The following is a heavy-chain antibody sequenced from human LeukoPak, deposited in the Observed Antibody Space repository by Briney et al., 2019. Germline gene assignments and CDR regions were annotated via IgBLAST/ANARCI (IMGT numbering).Heavy chain of an antibody. J-gene: IGHJ4*02. D-gene: IGHD6-19*01. CDR2: IYYSGST. Sequence: SETLSLTCTVSGDSISSYYWSWMRQPPGEGLEWIGYIYYSGSTNYNPSLKSRVTISVDTSKHQFSLKLSSVTAADTAVYYCARSYSSGWYAGVHDYWGQGTLVTVSS. V-gene: IGHV4-59*01. CDR3: ARSYSSGWYAGVHDY. CDR1: GDSISSYY.